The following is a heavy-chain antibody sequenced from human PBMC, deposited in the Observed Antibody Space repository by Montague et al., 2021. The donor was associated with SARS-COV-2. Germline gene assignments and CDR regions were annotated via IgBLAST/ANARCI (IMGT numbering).Heavy chain of an antibody. CDR1: GGSISSYY. D-gene: IGHD5-12*01. Sequence: SKTLSLTCTVSGGSISSYYWNWIRQSPGKGLEWSGYIYYSGSTKYNPSLKSRVTISVDTSKSQMSLRLNSVTAADTAVYYCAGDRGRFWHFDLWGRGTLVTVSS. J-gene: IGHJ2*01. CDR2: IYYSGST. CDR3: AGDRGRFWHFDL. V-gene: IGHV4-59*01.